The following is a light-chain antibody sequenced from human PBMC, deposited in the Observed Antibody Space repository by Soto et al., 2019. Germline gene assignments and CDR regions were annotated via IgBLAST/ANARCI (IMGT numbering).Light chain of an antibody. CDR2: GNS. CDR3: QSYDSSLSGLRVV. V-gene: IGLV1-40*01. J-gene: IGLJ2*01. Sequence: QAVVTQPPSVSGAPGQRVTISCTGSSSNIGAGYDVHWYQQLPGTAPKLLIYGNSNRPSGVPDRFYGSKSGTSASLAITGLQAEDEADYYCQSYDSSLSGLRVVFGGGTKLTVL. CDR1: SSNIGAGYD.